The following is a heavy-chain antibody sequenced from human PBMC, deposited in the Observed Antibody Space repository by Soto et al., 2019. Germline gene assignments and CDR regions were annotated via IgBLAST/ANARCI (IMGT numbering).Heavy chain of an antibody. CDR1: GFTFSDYY. J-gene: IGHJ3*02. CDR3: ARDRGVGGAFDI. D-gene: IGHD3-3*01. CDR2: ISDTM. V-gene: IGHV3-11*01. Sequence: GGSLRLSCAASGFTFSDYYMSWIRQAPGKGLEWVSYISDTMYYADSVKGRFTISRDNAKNSLYLQMNSLRAEDTAVYYCARDRGVGGAFDIWGQGTMVTVSS.